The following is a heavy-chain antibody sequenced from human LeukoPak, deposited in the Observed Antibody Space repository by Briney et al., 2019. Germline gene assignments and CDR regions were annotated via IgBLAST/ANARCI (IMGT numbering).Heavy chain of an antibody. J-gene: IGHJ5*02. V-gene: IGHV4-39*01. CDR1: GGSISSTSYY. CDR3: ARQVTAAAAPPHGFDP. CDR2: IYYSGST. D-gene: IGHD6-13*01. Sequence: PSETLSLTCTVSGGSISSTSYYWGWIRQPPGKWLEWIGSIYYSGSTYYNPSLKSRVTISVDTSKNQFSLTLSSVTAADTAVYYCARQVTAAAAPPHGFDPWGQGTLVTVSS.